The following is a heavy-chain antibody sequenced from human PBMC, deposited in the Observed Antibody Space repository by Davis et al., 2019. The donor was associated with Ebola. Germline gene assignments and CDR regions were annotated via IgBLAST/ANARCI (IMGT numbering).Heavy chain of an antibody. D-gene: IGHD2-15*01. CDR3: ARQKKLVADY. CDR1: GGSISSSSYY. J-gene: IGHJ4*02. Sequence: MPSETLSLTCTVSGGSISSSSYYWGWIRQPPGKGLEWIGEINYSGSTDYNPSLKSRVTISVDTSKNQFSLKLSSVTAADTAVYYCARQKKLVADYWGQGTLVTVSS. V-gene: IGHV4-39*01. CDR2: INYSGST.